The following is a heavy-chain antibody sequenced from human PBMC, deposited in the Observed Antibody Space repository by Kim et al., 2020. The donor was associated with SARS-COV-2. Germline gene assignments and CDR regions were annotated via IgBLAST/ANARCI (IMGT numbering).Heavy chain of an antibody. J-gene: IGHJ6*02. CDR1: GFTFSSYG. D-gene: IGHD1-26*01. CDR2: IWYDGSNK. Sequence: GGSLRLSCAASGFTFSSYGMHWVRQAPGKGLEWVAVIWYDGSNKYYADSVKGRFTISRDISKNTLYLQMNSLRAEDTAVYYCARDLLVGATSYGMDVWGQGTTVTVSS. CDR3: ARDLLVGATSYGMDV. V-gene: IGHV3-33*01.